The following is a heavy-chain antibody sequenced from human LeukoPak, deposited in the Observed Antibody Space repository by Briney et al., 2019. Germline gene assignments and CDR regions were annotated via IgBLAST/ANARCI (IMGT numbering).Heavy chain of an antibody. CDR1: GYSFTNYW. V-gene: IGHV5-51*01. D-gene: IGHD6-6*01. CDR3: ASRRYSSSYYFDY. J-gene: IGHJ4*02. Sequence: GESLKISCKGSGYSFTNYWIGWVRRMPGKGLEWMGIIYPGDSDTIYSPSFQGQVTISADKSISTAYLQWSSLKASDTAMYYCASRRYSSSYYFDYWGQGTLVTVSS. CDR2: IYPGDSDT.